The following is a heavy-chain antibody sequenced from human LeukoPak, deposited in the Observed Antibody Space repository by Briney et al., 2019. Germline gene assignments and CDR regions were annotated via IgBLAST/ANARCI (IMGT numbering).Heavy chain of an antibody. D-gene: IGHD6-6*01. CDR2: TSDRGDYT. CDR3: AKKAQYRGTSPLNY. Sequence: GGSLRLSCAASGFTFTSYSMSWVRQAPGKGLEWVSGTSDRGDYTYYADSVKGRFTTSRDNSKNTLYLQMNSLRAEDTALYFFAKKAQYRGTSPLNYGGQGPLVTVSS. CDR1: GFTFTSYS. J-gene: IGHJ4*02. V-gene: IGHV3-23*01.